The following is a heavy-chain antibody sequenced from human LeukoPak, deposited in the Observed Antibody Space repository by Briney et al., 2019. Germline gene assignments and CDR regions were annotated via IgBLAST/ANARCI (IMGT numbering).Heavy chain of an antibody. CDR1: GYTFTGYY. J-gene: IGHJ6*03. V-gene: IGHV1-2*02. Sequence: ASVKVSCKASGYTFTGYYMHWVRQAPGQGLEWMGWINPNSGGTNYAQKFQGRVTMTRDTSISTAYMELSRLRSDDTAVYYCARGADWQVLEYYYYYMDVWGKGTMVTVSS. D-gene: IGHD3-3*01. CDR2: INPNSGGT. CDR3: ARGADWQVLEYYYYYMDV.